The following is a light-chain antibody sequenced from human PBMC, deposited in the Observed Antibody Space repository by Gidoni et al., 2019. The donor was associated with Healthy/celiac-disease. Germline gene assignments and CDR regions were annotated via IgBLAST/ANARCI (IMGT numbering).Light chain of an antibody. V-gene: IGKV1-33*01. Sequence: DIQITQSPSSLSASVEDRVTITFQASQDISNYLNWYHQKPGKAPKLLIYDASNLETGVPSRFSGSGSGTDFTFTISSLEAEDIATYYCQQYDNLPLTFGGGTKVEIK. CDR3: QQYDNLPLT. J-gene: IGKJ4*01. CDR2: DAS. CDR1: QDISNY.